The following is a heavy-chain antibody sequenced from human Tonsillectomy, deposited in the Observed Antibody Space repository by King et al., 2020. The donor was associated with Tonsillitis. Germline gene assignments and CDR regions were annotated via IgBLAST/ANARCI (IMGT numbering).Heavy chain of an antibody. V-gene: IGHV3-7*03. CDR1: GFSFRKDW. D-gene: IGHD3-3*01. CDR3: AREDVTIDYDFWSGYRY. Sequence: QLVQSGGGLVQPGGSLRLSCAASGFSFRKDWMTWVRQAPGKGLEWVAKIKQDGSEKYYVDPVKGRFTISRDKAKKSLYLQMNSLRAEDTAVYYCAREDVTIDYDFWSGYRYWGQGTLVTVSS. J-gene: IGHJ4*02. CDR2: IKQDGSEK.